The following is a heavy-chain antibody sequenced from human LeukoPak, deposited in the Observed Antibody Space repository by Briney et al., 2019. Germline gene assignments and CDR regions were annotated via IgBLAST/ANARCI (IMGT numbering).Heavy chain of an antibody. D-gene: IGHD3-3*01. CDR1: GFTFSSYS. CDR2: ISSSSSYI. J-gene: IGHJ4*02. CDR3: ATLTLERSHPFDY. V-gene: IGHV3-21*01. Sequence: GGPLRLSCAASGFTFSSYSVNWVRQAPGKGLEWVSSISSSSSYIYYADSVKGRFTISRDNAKNSLYLQMNSLRAEDTAVYYCATLTLERSHPFDYWGQGTLVTVSS.